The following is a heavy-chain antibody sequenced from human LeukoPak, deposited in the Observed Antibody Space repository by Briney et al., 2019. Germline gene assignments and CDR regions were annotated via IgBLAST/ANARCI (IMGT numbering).Heavy chain of an antibody. Sequence: PGGSLRLSCAASGFTFSSYGMHWVRQAPGKGLEWVAVISYDGSNKYYADSVKGRFTISRDNSKNTLYLQMNSLRAEDTAVYYCAKVGAVAGHLDAFDIWGQGTMVTVSS. V-gene: IGHV3-30*18. CDR2: ISYDGSNK. D-gene: IGHD6-19*01. J-gene: IGHJ3*02. CDR1: GFTFSSYG. CDR3: AKVGAVAGHLDAFDI.